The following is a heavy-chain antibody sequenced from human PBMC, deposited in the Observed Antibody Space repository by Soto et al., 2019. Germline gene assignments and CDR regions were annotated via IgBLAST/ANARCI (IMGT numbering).Heavy chain of an antibody. CDR1: GFTFSEYA. J-gene: IGHJ4*02. CDR3: TNGAPYHTGADY. CDR2: ISYNTGSI. Sequence: VQLVESGVVLPQPAKSLRLSCVASGFTFSEYAMHWVRQAPGKGLEWVSGISYNTGSIGYAVSVKGRFSVSRDNDKKSLYLQMENLRPEDTALYYCTNGAPYHTGADYWGQGTLVTVSS. V-gene: IGHV3-9*01. D-gene: IGHD1-1*01.